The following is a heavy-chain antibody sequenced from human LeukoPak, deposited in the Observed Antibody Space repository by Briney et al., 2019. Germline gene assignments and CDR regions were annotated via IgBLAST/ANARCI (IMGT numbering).Heavy chain of an antibody. CDR2: IYTSGST. V-gene: IGHV4-4*07. CDR1: GGSISSNY. J-gene: IGHJ5*02. Sequence: PSETLSLTCTVSGGSISSNYWSWIRQPAGKGLEWIGRIYTSGSTNYNPSLKSRVTMSVDTSKNQFSLKLSSVTAADTAVYYCARTHCSGGSCYLGDWFDPWGQGTLVTVSS. D-gene: IGHD2-15*01. CDR3: ARTHCSGGSCYLGDWFDP.